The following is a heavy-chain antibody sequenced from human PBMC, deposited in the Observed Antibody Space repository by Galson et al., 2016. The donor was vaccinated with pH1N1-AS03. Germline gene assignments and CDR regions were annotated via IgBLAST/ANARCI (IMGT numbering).Heavy chain of an antibody. J-gene: IGHJ1*01. Sequence: TLSLTCAVSGDSIKNDTHSWNWIRQSPGKGLEWLGYIYSSGVTESNPSLRSRVSITIDTSKNQFSLKMTSVTAADTAVYYCARGPPFSPWGQGTLVTVSS. CDR3: ARGPPFSP. V-gene: IGHV4-30-2*06. CDR2: IYSSGVT. CDR1: GDSIKNDTHS.